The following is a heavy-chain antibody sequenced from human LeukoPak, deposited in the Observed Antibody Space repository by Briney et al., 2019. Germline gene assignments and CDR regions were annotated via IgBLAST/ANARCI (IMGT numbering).Heavy chain of an antibody. CDR2: LYNSGST. V-gene: IGHV4-59*08. Sequence: TSETLSLTCTVSGGSIGTSYWSWIRQPPGKGLEWIGRLYNSGSTNYNHSLRSRVTISIDTSNNQFSLWMNSMTAADTAVYFCARHGRGDVEMAAITVWGQGTLVTVAS. D-gene: IGHD5-24*01. CDR3: ARHGRGDVEMAAITV. J-gene: IGHJ1*01. CDR1: GGSIGTSY.